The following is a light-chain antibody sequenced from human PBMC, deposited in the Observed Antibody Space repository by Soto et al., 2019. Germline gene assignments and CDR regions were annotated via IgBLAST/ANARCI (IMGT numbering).Light chain of an antibody. CDR2: DNN. CDR3: GTWDSSLSAVYV. J-gene: IGLJ1*01. V-gene: IGLV1-51*01. CDR1: SSNIGNNY. Sequence: QSVLTQPPSVSAARGQKVTISGSGSSSNIGNNYVSWYQQLPGTAPKLLIYDNNKRPSGIPDRFSGSKSGTSATLGITGLQTGDEADYYCGTWDSSLSAVYVFGTGTKVTVL.